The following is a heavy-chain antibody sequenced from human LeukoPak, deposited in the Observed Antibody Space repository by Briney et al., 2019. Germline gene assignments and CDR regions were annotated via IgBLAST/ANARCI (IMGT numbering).Heavy chain of an antibody. CDR3: ARGLWLSEYFQH. J-gene: IGHJ1*01. CDR1: GDGVSSNSAA. Sequence: SQTLSLTCAISGDGVSSNSAAWNWIRQSPSRGLEWLGRTYYRSKWYNDYAVSVKSRITFNPDTSKSQFSLQLNSVTPEDTAVYYCARGLWLSEYFQHWGQGTLVTVSS. V-gene: IGHV6-1*01. D-gene: IGHD3-22*01. CDR2: TYYRSKWYN.